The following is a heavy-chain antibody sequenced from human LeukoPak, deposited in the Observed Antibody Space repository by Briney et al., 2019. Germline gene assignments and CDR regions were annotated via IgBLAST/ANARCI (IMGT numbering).Heavy chain of an antibody. Sequence: GGSLRLSCAASGFTFSGYAMSWVRQAPGKGLEWVSAISGSGGSTYYADSVKGRFTISRDNSKNTLYLQMNSLRAEDTAVYYCAKASIMIFGVVIADPSYYFDYWGQGPWSPSPQ. D-gene: IGHD3-3*01. J-gene: IGHJ4*02. CDR2: ISGSGGST. V-gene: IGHV3-23*01. CDR1: GFTFSGYA. CDR3: AKASIMIFGVVIADPSYYFDY.